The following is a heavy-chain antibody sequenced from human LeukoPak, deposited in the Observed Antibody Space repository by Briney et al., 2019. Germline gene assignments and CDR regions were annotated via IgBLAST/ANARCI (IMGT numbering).Heavy chain of an antibody. CDR1: GASITTGTAAYY. CDR2: IYYTGTT. V-gene: IGHV4-31*03. D-gene: IGHD3-10*01. Sequence: SSETLSLTCTVSGASITTGTAAYYWSWIRQHPEKGLEWIGYIYYTGTTYYNPSLKSRLTISVDTSRNQFSLKLTSVTAADTAVYYCARVAKTYYKNLFDYWGPGTLVTVSS. CDR3: ARVAKTYYKNLFDY. J-gene: IGHJ4*02.